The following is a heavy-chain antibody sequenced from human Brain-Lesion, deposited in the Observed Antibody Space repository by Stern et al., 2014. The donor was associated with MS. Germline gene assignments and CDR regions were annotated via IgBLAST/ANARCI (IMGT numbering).Heavy chain of an antibody. CDR2: SDHSGST. Sequence: QVQLQESGPGLVKPSGTLSLTCAVSGGSISSSNWWSWVRQSPGKGLEWIGESDHSGSTLYNPSLQSPVTASVDKSKNSFSLNLRSVTAADTAVYFCARFPASRPHVFDSWGQGTLVTVSS. CDR3: ARFPASRPHVFDS. CDR1: GGSISSSNW. D-gene: IGHD6-13*01. J-gene: IGHJ4*02. V-gene: IGHV4-4*02.